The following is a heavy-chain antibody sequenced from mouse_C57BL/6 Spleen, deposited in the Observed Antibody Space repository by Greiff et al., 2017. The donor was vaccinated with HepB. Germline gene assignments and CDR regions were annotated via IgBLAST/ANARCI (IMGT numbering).Heavy chain of an antibody. D-gene: IGHD1-1*01. CDR1: GYTFTSYW. CDR2: IDPNSGGT. Sequence: QVQLKQPGAELVKPGASVKLSCKASGYTFTSYWMHWVKQRPGRGLEWIGRIDPNSGGTKYNEKFKSKATLTVDKPSSTAYMQLSSLTSEDSAVYYCARYGSYWYFDVWGTGTTVTVSS. V-gene: IGHV1-72*01. CDR3: ARYGSYWYFDV. J-gene: IGHJ1*03.